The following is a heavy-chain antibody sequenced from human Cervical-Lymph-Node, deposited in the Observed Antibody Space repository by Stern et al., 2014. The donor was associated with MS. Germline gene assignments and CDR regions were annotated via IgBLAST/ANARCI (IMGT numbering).Heavy chain of an antibody. V-gene: IGHV3-66*02. Sequence: EVQLEESGGALVQPGGSLRLSCAASGFTVSGTYMNWVRQAPGKGLAWVSLIYVGGTPYYADSVQGRFTISRDNSKNILFLQMDNLRPEDTAVYYCARMAGPDDSGDYDWYFDLWGRGTLVTVSS. CDR2: IYVGGTP. D-gene: IGHD4-17*01. CDR3: ARMAGPDDSGDYDWYFDL. J-gene: IGHJ2*01. CDR1: GFTVSGTY.